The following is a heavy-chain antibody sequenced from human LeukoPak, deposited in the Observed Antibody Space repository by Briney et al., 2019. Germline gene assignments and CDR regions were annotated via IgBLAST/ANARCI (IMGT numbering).Heavy chain of an antibody. V-gene: IGHV4-59*08. J-gene: IGHJ4*02. CDR3: AKGPSSGPPYYFDY. CDR1: GGSITSYY. Sequence: SETLSLTCTVSGGSITSYYWSWLRQPPGKGLEWIGFIYYSGSTHYKSSLNSRVTISVDTSRNQFSLRLSSVTAADTAVYYCAKGPSSGPPYYFDYWGQGTLVTVSS. CDR2: IYYSGST. D-gene: IGHD5-12*01.